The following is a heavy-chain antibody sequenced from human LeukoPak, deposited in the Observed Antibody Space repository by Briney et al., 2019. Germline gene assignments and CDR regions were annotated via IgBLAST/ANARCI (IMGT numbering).Heavy chain of an antibody. CDR2: ISGSGGST. D-gene: IGHD6-13*01. V-gene: IGHV3-23*01. Sequence: PGGSLRLSCAASGFTFSSYAMSWVRQAPGKGLEWVSAISGSGGSTYYADSVKGRFTISRDNSKNTLYLQMNSLRPEDTAVYYCARSWDYGAAAGIERDYWGQGTLVTVSS. J-gene: IGHJ4*02. CDR3: ARSWDYGAAAGIERDY. CDR1: GFTFSSYA.